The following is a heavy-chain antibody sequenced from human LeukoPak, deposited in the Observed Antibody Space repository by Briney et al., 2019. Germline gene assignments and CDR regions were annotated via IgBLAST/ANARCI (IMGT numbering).Heavy chain of an antibody. D-gene: IGHD3-22*01. V-gene: IGHV1-46*01. J-gene: IGHJ3*02. CDR1: GYTFTSYY. Sequence: ASVKVSCKASGYTFTSYYMHWVRQAPGQGLEWMGIINPSGGSTSYAQKFQGRVTMTRDTSTSTVYMELSSLRSEDTAMYYCARDRGYYYDSSGYPDAFDIWGQGTMVTVSS. CDR2: INPSGGST. CDR3: ARDRGYYYDSSGYPDAFDI.